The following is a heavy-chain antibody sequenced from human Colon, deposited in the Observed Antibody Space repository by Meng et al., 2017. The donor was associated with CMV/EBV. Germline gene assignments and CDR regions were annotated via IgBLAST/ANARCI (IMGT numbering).Heavy chain of an antibody. Sequence: QVQLQQWGAGLLKPSETLSLTCTVYGWSFGNYFWTWIRQPPGRGLAGIGEILRRGVNYSASIKSRVTISLDTSKSQSSQNLSSVNFTDTAVSYCATGSCQAWHLLHYWGQGTLGTVAS. CDR2: ILRRGV. V-gene: IGHV4-34*02. CDR1: GWSFGNYF. D-gene: IGHD1-26*01. J-gene: IGHJ4*02. CDR3: ATGSCQAWHLLHY.